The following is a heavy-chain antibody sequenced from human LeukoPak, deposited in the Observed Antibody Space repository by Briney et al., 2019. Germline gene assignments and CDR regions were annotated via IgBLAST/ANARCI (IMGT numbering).Heavy chain of an antibody. J-gene: IGHJ6*02. V-gene: IGHV3-53*01. CDR3: AHRSGGSYRHYGMDV. Sequence: PGGSLRLSCAASGFTFSTYSMNWVRQAPGKGLEWVSVIYSGGSTYYADSVKGRFTISRDNSKNTLYLQMNSLRAEDTAVYYCAHRSGGSYRHYGMDVWGQGTTVTVSS. CDR1: GFTFSTYS. D-gene: IGHD3-16*02. CDR2: IYSGGST.